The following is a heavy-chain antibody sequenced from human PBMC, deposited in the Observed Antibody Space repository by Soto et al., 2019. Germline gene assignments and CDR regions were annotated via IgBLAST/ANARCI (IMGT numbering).Heavy chain of an antibody. J-gene: IGHJ4*02. V-gene: IGHV3-33*01. CDR3: ARDGYCSGGSCYSVPVFDY. D-gene: IGHD2-15*01. Sequence: GSLRLSWAASGFTCSSYGMHRVRQAPGKGLEWVAVIWYDGSNKYYADSVKGRFTISRDNSKNTLYLQMNSLRAEDTAVYYCARDGYCSGGSCYSVPVFDYWGQGTLVTVSS. CDR2: IWYDGSNK. CDR1: GFTCSSYG.